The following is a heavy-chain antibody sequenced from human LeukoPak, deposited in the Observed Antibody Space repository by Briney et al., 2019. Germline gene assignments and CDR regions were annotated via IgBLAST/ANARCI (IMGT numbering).Heavy chain of an antibody. CDR3: ARAVYFEYSSSPFDY. CDR2: ISSSSSYI. D-gene: IGHD6-6*01. V-gene: IGHV3-21*01. Sequence: PGGSLRLSCAASGFTFSSYSMNWVRQAPGKGLEWVSSISSSSSYIYYADSVKGRFTISRDNAKNSLYLQMNSLRAEDTAVYYCARAVYFEYSSSPFDYWGQGTLVTVSS. CDR1: GFTFSSYS. J-gene: IGHJ4*02.